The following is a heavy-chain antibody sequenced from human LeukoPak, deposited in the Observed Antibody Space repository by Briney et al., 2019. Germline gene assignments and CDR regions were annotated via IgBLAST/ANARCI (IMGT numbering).Heavy chain of an antibody. J-gene: IGHJ5*02. CDR3: AAQEFDP. Sequence: GGSLRLSCAAPGFTFSSYAMSWVRQAPGKGLEWVSSISSSSSYIYYADSVMGRFTISRDNAKNSLYLQMNSLRAEDTAVYYWAAQEFDPWGQGTLVTVSS. V-gene: IGHV3-21*01. D-gene: IGHD6-6*01. CDR2: ISSSSSYI. CDR1: GFTFSSYA.